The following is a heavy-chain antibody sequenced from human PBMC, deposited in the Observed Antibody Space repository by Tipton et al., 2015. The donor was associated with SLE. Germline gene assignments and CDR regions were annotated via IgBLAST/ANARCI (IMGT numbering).Heavy chain of an antibody. CDR3: TRGPGSRPLYYDILTGLDY. Sequence: TLSLTCTVSGGSISSHYWSWIRQPPGKGLEWIGYIYYSGSTNYNPSLKSRVTISVDTSKNQFSLKVTSVTAADTAVYYCTRGPGSRPLYYDILTGLDYWGQGTLVTVSS. D-gene: IGHD3-9*01. CDR1: GGSISSHY. CDR2: IYYSGST. V-gene: IGHV4-59*11. J-gene: IGHJ4*02.